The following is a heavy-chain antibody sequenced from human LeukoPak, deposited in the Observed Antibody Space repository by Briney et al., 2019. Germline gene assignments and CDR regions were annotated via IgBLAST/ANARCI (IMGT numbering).Heavy chain of an antibody. Sequence: VASVKISCKVSGYTFTDYYMHWVQQAPGKGLEWMGLVDPEDGETIYAEKFQGRVTITADTSTDTAYMELSSLRSEDTAVYYCATPKSGYPRRCLTCWGQGTLVTVSS. CDR1: GYTFTDYY. CDR3: ATPKSGYPRRCLTC. D-gene: IGHD3-22*01. V-gene: IGHV1-69-2*01. CDR2: VDPEDGET. J-gene: IGHJ4*02.